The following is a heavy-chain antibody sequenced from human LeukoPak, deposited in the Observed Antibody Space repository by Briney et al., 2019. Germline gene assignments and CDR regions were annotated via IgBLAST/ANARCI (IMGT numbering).Heavy chain of an antibody. CDR1: GGSISSYY. D-gene: IGHD3-9*01. V-gene: IGHV4-59*01. CDR2: IYYSGST. CDR3: ARVRKGYFDWLLFDY. Sequence: SETLSLSCTVSGGSISSYYWSWIRQPPGKGLEWIGYIYYSGSTNYNPSLKSRVTISVDTSKNQFSLKLSSVTAADTAVYYCARVRKGYFDWLLFDYWGQGTLVTVSS. J-gene: IGHJ4*02.